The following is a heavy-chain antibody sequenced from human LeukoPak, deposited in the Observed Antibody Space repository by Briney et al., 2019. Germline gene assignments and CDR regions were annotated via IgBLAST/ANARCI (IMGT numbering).Heavy chain of an antibody. CDR1: GGSFSGYY. CDR2: INHSGSI. J-gene: IGHJ4*02. CDR3: ARSTTGTTDGYFDY. V-gene: IGHV4-34*01. D-gene: IGHD1-1*01. Sequence: PSETLSLTCAVYGGSFSGYYWSWIRQPPGKGREWIGEINHSGSINYNPSLKSRVTISVDTSKNQFSLKLSSVTAADTAVYYCARSTTGTTDGYFDYWGQGTLVTVSS.